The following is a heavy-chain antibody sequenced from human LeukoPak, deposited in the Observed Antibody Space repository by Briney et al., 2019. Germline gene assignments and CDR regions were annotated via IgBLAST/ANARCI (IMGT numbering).Heavy chain of an antibody. Sequence: GGSLRLSCAASGFTFSSYSMNWVRQAPGKGLEWVSYISSSSSTIYYADSVKGRFTNSRDNAKNSLYLQMNSLRVEDTAVYYCARVFRPSLTVFIIRGAFDIWGQGTMVTVSS. CDR1: GFTFSSYS. CDR3: ARVFRPSLTVFIIRGAFDI. CDR2: ISSSSSTI. V-gene: IGHV3-48*04. D-gene: IGHD3-3*01. J-gene: IGHJ3*02.